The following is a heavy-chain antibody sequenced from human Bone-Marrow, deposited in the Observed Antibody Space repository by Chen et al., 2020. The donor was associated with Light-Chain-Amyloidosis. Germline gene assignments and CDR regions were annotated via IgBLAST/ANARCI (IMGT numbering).Heavy chain of an antibody. J-gene: IGHJ4*02. CDR1: GFPFSSIT. Sequence: QVQLVESGGGVVQPGRSLRLSCAASGFPFSSITMHWVRQAPGKGLEWMAVISYDGSHTYYAESVKGRFTISRDNSKNTLYLQMNSLRAGDTAVYFCTRKGGYFDFWGQGSLVTVSS. V-gene: IGHV3-30*04. CDR2: ISYDGSHT. D-gene: IGHD3-10*01. CDR3: TRKGGYFDF.